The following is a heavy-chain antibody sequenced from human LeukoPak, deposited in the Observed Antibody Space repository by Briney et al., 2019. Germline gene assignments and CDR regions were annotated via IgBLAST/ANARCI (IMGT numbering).Heavy chain of an antibody. V-gene: IGHV3-21*01. CDR1: GFTFSSYS. CDR2: ISSSSSYI. J-gene: IGHJ4*02. CDR3: ARVPYYDSSGYYYGAHYFDY. Sequence: GGSLRLSCAASGFTFSSYSMNWVRQAPGKGLEWVSSISSSSSYIYYADSVKGRFTISRDNAKNSLYLQMNSLRAEDTAVYYCARVPYYDSSGYYYGAHYFDYWGQGTLVTVSS. D-gene: IGHD3-22*01.